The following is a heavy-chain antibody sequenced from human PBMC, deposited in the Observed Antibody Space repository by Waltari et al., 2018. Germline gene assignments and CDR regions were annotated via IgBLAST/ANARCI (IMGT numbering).Heavy chain of an antibody. CDR2: INAGNGNT. Sequence: QVPLVQSGAEVKKPGASVTVSCIASGYTFTSSPTHWVRQAPGQRLEWMGWINAGNGNTKYSQKFQGRVTITRDTSASTAYMELSSLRSEDTAVYYCAREGVYCSSTSCYVYWGQGTLVTVSS. D-gene: IGHD2-2*01. CDR3: AREGVYCSSTSCYVY. CDR1: GYTFTSSP. V-gene: IGHV1-3*01. J-gene: IGHJ4*02.